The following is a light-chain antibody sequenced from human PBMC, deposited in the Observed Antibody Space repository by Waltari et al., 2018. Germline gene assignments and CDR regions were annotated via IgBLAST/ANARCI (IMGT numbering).Light chain of an antibody. CDR1: SSNIGAGYD. CDR3: QSYDSSLSGYVV. CDR2: GNS. V-gene: IGLV1-40*01. Sequence: QSVLTQPPSVSGAPGQRVTISCTGSSSNIGAGYDVHWYQQLPGTAPKLLIYGNSKRPSGVPDRFSGSKSGTSASLAITGLQAEDEADYYCQSYDSSLSGYVVFGGGTKLTVL. J-gene: IGLJ2*01.